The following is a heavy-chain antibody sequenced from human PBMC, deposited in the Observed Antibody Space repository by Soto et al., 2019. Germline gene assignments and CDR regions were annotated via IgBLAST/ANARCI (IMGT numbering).Heavy chain of an antibody. J-gene: IGHJ3*02. D-gene: IGHD2-15*01. Sequence: PGGSLRLSCAASGFTFSDYYMSWIRQAPGKGLEWVSYISSSGSTIYYADSVKGRFTISRDNAKNSLYLQMNSLRAEDTAVYYCARVGGCCSGGSCYCDDAFDIWGQGTMVTVSS. V-gene: IGHV3-11*01. CDR3: ARVGGCCSGGSCYCDDAFDI. CDR1: GFTFSDYY. CDR2: ISSSGSTI.